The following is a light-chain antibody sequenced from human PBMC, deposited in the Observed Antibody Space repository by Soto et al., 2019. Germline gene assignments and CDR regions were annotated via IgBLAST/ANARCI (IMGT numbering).Light chain of an antibody. V-gene: IGKV3-20*01. J-gene: IGKJ1*01. CDR3: QQYSPSPRT. CDR1: QSVTSNS. Sequence: EIVLTQSPGTLSLSAGERATLSCRASQSVTSNSLAWYQQKPGQAPRRLISGASSRATGIPDRFSGSGSGTDFTLTISRLEPEDFAVYYCQQYSPSPRTFGRGTKGELK. CDR2: GAS.